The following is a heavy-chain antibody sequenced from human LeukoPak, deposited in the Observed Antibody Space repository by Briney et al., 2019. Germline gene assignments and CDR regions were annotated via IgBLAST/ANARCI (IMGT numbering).Heavy chain of an antibody. CDR2: ISAYNGNT. V-gene: IGHV1-18*01. CDR3: ARVVITMVRGVGGGFDP. D-gene: IGHD3-10*01. CDR1: GYTFTSYG. Sequence: WASVKVSCKASGYTFTSYGISWVRQAPGQGLEWMGWISAYNGNTNYAQKLQGRVTMTTHTSTSTAYMELRSLRSDDTAVYYCARVVITMVRGVGGGFDPWGQRTLVTVSS. J-gene: IGHJ5*02.